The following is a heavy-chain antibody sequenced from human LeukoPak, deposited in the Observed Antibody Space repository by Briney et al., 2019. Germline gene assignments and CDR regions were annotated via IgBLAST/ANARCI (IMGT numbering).Heavy chain of an antibody. CDR1: GFIFSSYS. D-gene: IGHD6-25*01. CDR3: AKVAATLVGFFDY. J-gene: IGHJ4*02. Sequence: KPGGSLRLSCAASGFIFSSYSMNWVRQAPGKGLEWVSSINSAGSHVYYADSLKGRFTISRDNAKSSLYLQMNSLRVEDTAVYYCAKVAATLVGFFDYWGQGALVTVSS. CDR2: INSAGSHV. V-gene: IGHV3-21*06.